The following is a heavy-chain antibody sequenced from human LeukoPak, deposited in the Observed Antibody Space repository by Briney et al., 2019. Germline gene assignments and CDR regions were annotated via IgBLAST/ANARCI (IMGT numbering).Heavy chain of an antibody. J-gene: IGHJ4*02. CDR2: ISGSGGST. CDR3: AKDSLLGVVVTEYYFDY. V-gene: IGHV3-23*01. D-gene: IGHD2-21*02. Sequence: GGSLRLSCAASGFTFSSYAMSWVRQAPGKGLEWVSAISGSGGSTYYADSVKGRFTISRDNSKNTLYLQMNSLRAEDTAVYYCAKDSLLGVVVTEYYFDYWGQGTLVTVSS. CDR1: GFTFSSYA.